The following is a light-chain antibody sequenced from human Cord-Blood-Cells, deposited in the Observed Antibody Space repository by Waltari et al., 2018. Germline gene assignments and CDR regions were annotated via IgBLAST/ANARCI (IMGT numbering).Light chain of an antibody. CDR1: QGISSY. CDR3: QQYYSNPFT. CDR2: AAS. J-gene: IGKJ3*01. V-gene: IGKV1-8*01. Sequence: AIRLTQSPSSFSASTGDRVTITFRASQGISSYLAWYQQKPGKAPKLLIYAASTLQSGVPSRFSGSGSGTDFTLTISSLQPEDFATYYCQQYYSNPFTFGPGTKVDIK.